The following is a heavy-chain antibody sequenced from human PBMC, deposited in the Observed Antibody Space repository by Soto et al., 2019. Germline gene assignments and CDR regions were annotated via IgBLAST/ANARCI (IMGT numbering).Heavy chain of an antibody. V-gene: IGHV4-34*01. D-gene: IGHD6-13*01. Sequence: QVQLQQWGAGLLKPSETLSLTCAVYGGSFSGYYWSWIRQPPGKGLEWIGEINHSGSTNYNPSLKSRVTISVDTSKNQFSLKLSSVAAADTAVYYCASSIAAAGSDYWGQGTLVTVSS. CDR3: ASSIAAAGSDY. J-gene: IGHJ4*02. CDR2: INHSGST. CDR1: GGSFSGYY.